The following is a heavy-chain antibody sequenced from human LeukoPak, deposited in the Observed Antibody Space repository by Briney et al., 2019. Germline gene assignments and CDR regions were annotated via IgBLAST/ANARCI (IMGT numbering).Heavy chain of an antibody. Sequence: GGSLRLSCAASGFPFQDSGLSGVRHPPGRGLEWISGINWNGDTTVYADSVKGRFTISRDNAKNSLYLQMNSLRADDTAFYYCARQSRGYVYYFDYWGQGPLVTVSS. D-gene: IGHD2-2*01. V-gene: IGHV3-20*04. J-gene: IGHJ4*02. CDR3: ARQSRGYVYYFDY. CDR2: INWNGDTT. CDR1: GFPFQDSG.